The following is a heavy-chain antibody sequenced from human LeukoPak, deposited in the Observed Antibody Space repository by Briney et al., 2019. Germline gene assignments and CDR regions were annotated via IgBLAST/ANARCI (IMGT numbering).Heavy chain of an antibody. CDR2: IWYDGSNP. CDR3: AIFQCEHDTSGSPQAEYFQH. D-gene: IGHD6-19*01. Sequence: GGSLRLSCRVSGYIFSRTGIHWVRQAPGKGLEWAAVIWYDGSNPAYGDSVKGRFTISRDNSKNTLYLQMNSLRVEDTAVYNCAIFQCEHDTSGSPQAEYFQHWGQGTLVTVSS. CDR1: GYIFSRTG. J-gene: IGHJ1*01. V-gene: IGHV3-33*01.